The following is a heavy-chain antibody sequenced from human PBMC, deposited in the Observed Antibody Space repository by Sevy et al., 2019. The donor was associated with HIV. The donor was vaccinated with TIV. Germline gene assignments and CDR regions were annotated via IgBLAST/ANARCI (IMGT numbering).Heavy chain of an antibody. J-gene: IGHJ4*02. CDR3: AGLRWDAVVVPNSTPWSYFDS. Sequence: SETLSLTCTVSGDSINTYYWSWIRQTPGKGLEWIAYVSHSETSNYNPSLKSRVTISLDTPRRQVSLKVSSVTVADTAVDYCAGLRWDAVVVPNSTPWSYFDSWGQGTLVTVSS. D-gene: IGHD2-2*01. CDR2: VSHSETS. V-gene: IGHV4-59*08. CDR1: GDSINTYY.